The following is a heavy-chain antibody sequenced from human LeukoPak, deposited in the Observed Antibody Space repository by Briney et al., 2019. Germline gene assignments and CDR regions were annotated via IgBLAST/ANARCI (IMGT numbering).Heavy chain of an antibody. CDR3: ARAKASGYSYGYEGWFDP. Sequence: SEALSLTCAVYGGSFSGYYWRWLRQPPGKGLEWIGEINHSGSTNYNPSLKSQVTISVDTSKNQFSLKRSSVTAADTAVYYCARAKASGYSYGYEGWFDPWGQGTLLTVSS. D-gene: IGHD5-18*01. CDR1: GGSFSGYY. J-gene: IGHJ5*02. V-gene: IGHV4-34*01. CDR2: INHSGST.